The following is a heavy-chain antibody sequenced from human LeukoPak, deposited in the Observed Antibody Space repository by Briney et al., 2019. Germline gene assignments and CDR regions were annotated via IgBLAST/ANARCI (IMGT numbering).Heavy chain of an antibody. CDR2: INWNGGST. D-gene: IGHD3-10*01. J-gene: IGHJ6*03. Sequence: PAGSLRLSCAASGFTFDDYGMSWVRQAPGKGLEWVSGINWNGGSTGYADSVKGRFTISRDNAKNSLYLQMNSLRAEDTALYYCASSSNYYGSGSYYNEFSYYYMDVWGKGTTVTVSS. CDR1: GFTFDDYG. V-gene: IGHV3-20*04. CDR3: ASSSNYYGSGSYYNEFSYYYMDV.